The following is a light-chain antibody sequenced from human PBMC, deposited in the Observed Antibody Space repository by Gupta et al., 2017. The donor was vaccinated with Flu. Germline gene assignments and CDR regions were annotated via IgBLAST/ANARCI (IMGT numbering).Light chain of an antibody. Sequence: ATLSLSPGERATLSCRASQSVSSYLAWYQQKPGQAPRLLIYDASNRATGLPARFSGSGYGTDFTLTITSREPEDFAVYYCHQRTNWPLNTFGQGTRMEIK. CDR1: QSVSSY. J-gene: IGKJ5*01. V-gene: IGKV3-11*01. CDR2: DAS. CDR3: HQRTNWPLNT.